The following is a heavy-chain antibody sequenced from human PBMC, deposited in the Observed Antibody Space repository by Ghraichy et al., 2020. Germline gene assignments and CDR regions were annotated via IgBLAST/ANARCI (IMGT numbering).Heavy chain of an antibody. J-gene: IGHJ4*02. CDR1: GFNFRKSP. V-gene: IGHV3-23*01. CDR3: AKESVTGVTGPDY. Sequence: GGSLRLSCATSGFNFRKSPMSWIRQAPGKGLEWVSTFGDDGRSTFYAESVKGRFTMSRDYSKNTLYLQMNSLRAEDAALYYCAKESVTGVTGPDYWGRGTLVSVSS. CDR2: FGDDGRST. D-gene: IGHD4-23*01.